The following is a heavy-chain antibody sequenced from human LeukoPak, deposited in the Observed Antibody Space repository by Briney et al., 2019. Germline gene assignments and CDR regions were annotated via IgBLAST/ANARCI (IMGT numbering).Heavy chain of an antibody. D-gene: IGHD6-6*01. CDR2: ISYDGSNK. J-gene: IGHJ3*02. Sequence: PGRSLRLSCAASGFTFSTYGMHWVRQAPGKGLEWVAVISYDGSNKNYVDSVKGRFTISRDNSKSTLYLQMNSLRAEDTAVYYCAKDFHSSIAALASFSPYFDIWGQGTMVTVSS. V-gene: IGHV3-30*18. CDR3: AKDFHSSIAALASFSPYFDI. CDR1: GFTFSTYG.